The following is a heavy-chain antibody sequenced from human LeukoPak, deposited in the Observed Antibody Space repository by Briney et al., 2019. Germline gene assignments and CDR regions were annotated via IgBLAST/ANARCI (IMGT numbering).Heavy chain of an antibody. CDR3: ARDNHDSSGYYYSFYYYMDV. D-gene: IGHD3-22*01. CDR2: ISAYNGNT. CDR1: GYTFTSYG. Sequence: GASVKVSCKASGYTFTSYGISWVRQAPGQGLEWMGWISAYNGNTNYAQKLQGRVTMTTDTSTSTAYMELRSLRSDDTAVYYCARDNHDSSGYYYSFYYYMDVWGKGTTVTVSS. J-gene: IGHJ6*03. V-gene: IGHV1-18*01.